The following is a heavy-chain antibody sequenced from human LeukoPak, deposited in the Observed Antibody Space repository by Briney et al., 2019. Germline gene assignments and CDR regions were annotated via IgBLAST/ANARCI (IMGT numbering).Heavy chain of an antibody. CDR3: ARGRGVATKRDWFDP. V-gene: IGHV1-8*01. CDR2: MNPNSGNT. CDR1: GYTFTSYD. J-gene: IGHJ5*02. Sequence: ASVKVSCKASGYTFTSYDINWVRQAPGHGLEWMGWMNPNSGNTGYAQKFQGRVTMTRNTSISTAYMELSSLRSEDTAVYYCARGRGVATKRDWFDPWGQGTLVTVSS. D-gene: IGHD5-12*01.